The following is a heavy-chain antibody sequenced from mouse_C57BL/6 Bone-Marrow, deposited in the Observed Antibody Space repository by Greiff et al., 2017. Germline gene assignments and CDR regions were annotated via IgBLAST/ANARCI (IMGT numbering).Heavy chain of an antibody. D-gene: IGHD2-3*01. CDR1: GFTFSSYA. J-gene: IGHJ2*01. CDR3: AGGGVYDGYPYYFDY. V-gene: IGHV5-4*01. CDR2: ISDGGSYT. Sequence: EVQLQESGGGLVKPGGSLKLSCAASGFTFSSYAMSWVRQTPEKRLEWVATISDGGSYTYYPDNVKGRFTISRDNAKNNLYLQMSHLKAEDAAMYYCAGGGVYDGYPYYFDYWGQGTTLTVAA.